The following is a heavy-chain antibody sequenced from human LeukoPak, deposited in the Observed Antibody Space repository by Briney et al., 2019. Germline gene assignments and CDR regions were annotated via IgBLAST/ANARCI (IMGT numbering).Heavy chain of an antibody. D-gene: IGHD4-17*01. J-gene: IGHJ4*02. V-gene: IGHV3-23*01. CDR1: VFTFSSYA. CDR2: ISGSGGST. Sequence: GGSLRLSCAAPVFTFSSYAMSWVRQAPGKGREWVSAISGSGGSTYYAHSVKGRFTISRDNSKNTLYLQMNSLRAEDTAVYYCAKDMETTVTTTLDYWGQGTLVTVSS. CDR3: AKDMETTVTTTLDY.